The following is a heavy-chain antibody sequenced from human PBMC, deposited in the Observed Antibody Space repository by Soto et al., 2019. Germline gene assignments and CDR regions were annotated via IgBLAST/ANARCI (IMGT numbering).Heavy chain of an antibody. CDR2: IYYSGST. Sequence: PSETLSLTCTVSGGSISSYYWSWIRQPPGKGLEWIGYIYYSGSTNYNPSLKSRVTISVDTSKNQFSLKLSSVTAADTAVYYCARVAGQEAYYDFWSGWAINPQMDVWGQGTTVTDSS. V-gene: IGHV4-59*01. J-gene: IGHJ6*02. D-gene: IGHD3-3*01. CDR1: GGSISSYY. CDR3: ARVAGQEAYYDFWSGWAINPQMDV.